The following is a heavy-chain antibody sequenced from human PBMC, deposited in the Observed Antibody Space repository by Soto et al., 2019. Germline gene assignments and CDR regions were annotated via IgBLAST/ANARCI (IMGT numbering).Heavy chain of an antibody. CDR1: GFTFSDYA. CDR3: AKGGRQWLVNSDFNY. D-gene: IGHD6-19*01. J-gene: IGHJ4*02. Sequence: VQLVESGGGVVQPGRSLRLSCAASGFTFSDYAMHWVRQAPGKGLEWVAVVSHDGRNTHYADSVKGRLTISRDISKNTVSMEMTSLRAEDTAVYYCAKGGRQWLVNSDFNYWGQGAMVTVSS. V-gene: IGHV3-30*18. CDR2: VSHDGRNT.